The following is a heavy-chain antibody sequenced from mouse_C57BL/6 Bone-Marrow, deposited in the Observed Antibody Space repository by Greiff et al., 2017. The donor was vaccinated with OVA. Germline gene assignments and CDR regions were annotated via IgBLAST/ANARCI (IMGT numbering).Heavy chain of an antibody. CDR1: GYSITSGYS. D-gene: IGHD4-1*01. V-gene: IGHV3-6*01. CDR2: ISYDGSN. CDR3: ARDNTLGRFDY. J-gene: IGHJ2*01. Sequence: EVQVVESGPGLVKPSQSLSLTCSVTGYSITSGYSWNWIRQFPGNKLEWMGYISYDGSNNYNPSLKNRISITRDTSKNQFFLKLNSVTTEDTATYYCARDNTLGRFDYWGQGTTLTVSS.